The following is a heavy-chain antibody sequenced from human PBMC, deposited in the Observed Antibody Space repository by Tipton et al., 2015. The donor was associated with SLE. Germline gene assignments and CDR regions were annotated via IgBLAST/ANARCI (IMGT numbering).Heavy chain of an antibody. CDR2: IYYSGTT. Sequence: TLSLTCTVSSGSVSSGSYYWSWIRQPPGKGLEWIGYIYYSGTTNFNPSLKSRVTISIDTSKNQFSLKLSSVTAADTAVYYCASVYYYDSTDTEGAFDVWGQGTMVTVSS. D-gene: IGHD3-22*01. J-gene: IGHJ3*01. CDR3: ASVYYYDSTDTEGAFDV. V-gene: IGHV4-61*01. CDR1: SGSVSSGSYY.